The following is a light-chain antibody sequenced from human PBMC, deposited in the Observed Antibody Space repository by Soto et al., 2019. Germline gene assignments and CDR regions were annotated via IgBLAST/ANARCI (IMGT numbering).Light chain of an antibody. CDR3: QQYGSSPLT. V-gene: IGKV3-20*01. CDR1: QSISNSF. Sequence: EIVLTQSPGALSLSPGERATLSCRASQSISNSFLAWYQQKRGQAPRLLIYGASARATGIPDRFSGSGSDTDFTLTISRLEPEDFAVYYCQQYGSSPLTFGGGTKVDIK. J-gene: IGKJ4*01. CDR2: GAS.